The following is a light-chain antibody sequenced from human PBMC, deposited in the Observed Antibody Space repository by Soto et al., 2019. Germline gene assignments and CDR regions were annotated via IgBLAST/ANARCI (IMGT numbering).Light chain of an antibody. CDR2: DVS. CDR1: TNDVGCYDY. V-gene: IGLV2-14*03. CDR3: TSFTSRNIVI. Sequence: QSALTQPASVSGSPGQSISISCTGTTNDVGCYDYVSWYQQHPGEAPKLIIFDVSLRPSGVSNRFSGSKSGNTASLTISGLQTEDEADYYCTSFTSRNIVIFGGGTKLTVL. J-gene: IGLJ2*01.